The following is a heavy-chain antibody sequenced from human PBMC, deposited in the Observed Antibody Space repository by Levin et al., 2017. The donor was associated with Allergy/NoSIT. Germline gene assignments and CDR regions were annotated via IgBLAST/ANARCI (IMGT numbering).Heavy chain of an antibody. CDR3: ARDRISIVGARAFDY. V-gene: IGHV1-2*02. J-gene: IGHJ4*02. CDR1: GYTFTGYY. D-gene: IGHD1-26*01. Sequence: EASVKVSCKASGYTFTGYYMHWVRQAPGQGLEWMGWINPNSGGTNYAQKFQGRVTMTRDTSISTAYMELSRLRSDDTAVYYCARDRISIVGARAFDYWGQGTLVTVSS. CDR2: INPNSGGT.